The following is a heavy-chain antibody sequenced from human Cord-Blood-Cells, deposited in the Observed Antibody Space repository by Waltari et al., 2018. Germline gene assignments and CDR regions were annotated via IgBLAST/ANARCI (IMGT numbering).Heavy chain of an antibody. V-gene: IGHV1-69*01. Sequence: QVQPVQPGAEVKKPGSSVKVSCKAAGGTFSSYDISWIRQAPGSGLEWMGGIIPIFGTANYAQKCQGRVTITADESTSTAYMELSSLRSEDTAVYYCARVKRYYDFLSGYSSLDYWGRGTLFTVSS. J-gene: IGHJ4*02. D-gene: IGHD3-3*01. CDR1: GGTFSSYD. CDR2: IIPIFGTA. CDR3: ARVKRYYDFLSGYSSLDY.